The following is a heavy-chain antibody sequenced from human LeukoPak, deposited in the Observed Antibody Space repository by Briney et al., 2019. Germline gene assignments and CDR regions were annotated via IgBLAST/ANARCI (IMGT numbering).Heavy chain of an antibody. J-gene: IGHJ4*02. CDR1: GYTFTSYD. CDR2: MNPNSGNT. CDR3: AGRYDFWTGYQDY. V-gene: IGHV1-8*01. Sequence: ASVKVSCKASGYTFTSYDINWVRQATGQGLEWMGWMNPNSGNTGYAQKFQGRVTMTRNTSISTAYMELSSLRSEDTAVYYCAGRYDFWTGYQDYWGQGTLVTVSS. D-gene: IGHD3-3*01.